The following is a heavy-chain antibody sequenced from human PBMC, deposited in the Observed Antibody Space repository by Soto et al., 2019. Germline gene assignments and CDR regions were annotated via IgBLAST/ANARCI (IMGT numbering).Heavy chain of an antibody. V-gene: IGHV3-33*01. Sequence: GGSLRLSCAASGFTFSSYGMHWVRQAPGKGLEWVAVIWYDGSNKYYADSVKGRFTISRDNSKNTLYLQMNSLRAEDTAVYYCAREQSIVGATYEASPWGQGTLVTVSS. D-gene: IGHD1-26*01. CDR3: AREQSIVGATYEASP. CDR1: GFTFSSYG. CDR2: IWYDGSNK. J-gene: IGHJ5*02.